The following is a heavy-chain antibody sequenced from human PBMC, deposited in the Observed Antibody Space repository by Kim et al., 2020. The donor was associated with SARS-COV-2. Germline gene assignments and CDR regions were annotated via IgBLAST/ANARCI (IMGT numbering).Heavy chain of an antibody. V-gene: IGHV6-1*01. CDR2: TYYRSKWYN. CDR3: ARDRGSPENQDYYYYGMDV. CDR1: GDSVSSNSAA. D-gene: IGHD3-10*01. Sequence: SQTLSLTCAISGDSVSSNSAAWNWIRQSPSRGLEWLGRTYYRSKWYNDYAVSVKSRITINPDTSKNQFSLQLNSVTPEDTAVYYCARDRGSPENQDYYYYGMDVWGQGTTVTVSS. J-gene: IGHJ6*02.